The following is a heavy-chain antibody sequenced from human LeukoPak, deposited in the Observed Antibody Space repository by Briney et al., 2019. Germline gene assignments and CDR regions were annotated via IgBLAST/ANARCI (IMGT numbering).Heavy chain of an antibody. CDR1: GGTFSSYA. CDR3: ARGDITMTPSDY. J-gene: IGHJ4*02. Sequence: SVKVSCKASGGTFSSYAISWVRQAPGQGLEWMGGIIPIFGTANCAQKFQGRVTITTDESTSTAYMELSSLRSEDTAVYYCARGDITMTPSDYWGQGALVTVSS. D-gene: IGHD3-22*01. V-gene: IGHV1-69*05. CDR2: IIPIFGTA.